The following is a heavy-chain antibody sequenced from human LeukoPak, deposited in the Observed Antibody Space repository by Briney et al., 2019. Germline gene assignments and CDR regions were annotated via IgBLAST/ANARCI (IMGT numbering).Heavy chain of an antibody. CDR1: GGSFSGYY. J-gene: IGHJ4*02. CDR2: IYYSGST. CDR3: ARLPYCSGGSCYRGYFDY. V-gene: IGHV4-34*01. Sequence: SETLSLTCAVYGGSFSGYYWSWIRQPPGKGLEWIGSIYYSGSTYYNPSLKSRVTISVDTSKNQFSLKLSSVTAADTAVYYCARLPYCSGGSCYRGYFDYWGQGTLVTVSS. D-gene: IGHD2-15*01.